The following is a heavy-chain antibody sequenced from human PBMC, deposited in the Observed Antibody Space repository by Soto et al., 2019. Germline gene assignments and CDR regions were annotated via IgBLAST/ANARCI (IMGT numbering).Heavy chain of an antibody. V-gene: IGHV3-23*01. CDR1: GFTFSSYA. D-gene: IGHD1-20*01. CDR3: AKDNRFWYNWNPKMPPPEGYYYYGMDV. J-gene: IGHJ6*02. CDR2: ISGSGGST. Sequence: GGSLRLSCAASGFTFSSYAMSWVRQAPGKGLEWVSAISGSGGSTYYADSVKGRFTISRDNSKNTLYLQMNSLRAEDTAVYYCAKDNRFWYNWNPKMPPPEGYYYYGMDVWGQGTTVTVSS.